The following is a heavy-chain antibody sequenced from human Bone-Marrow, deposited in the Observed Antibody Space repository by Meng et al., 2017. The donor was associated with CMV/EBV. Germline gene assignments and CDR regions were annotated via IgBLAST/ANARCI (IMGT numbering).Heavy chain of an antibody. CDR3: AKEYAGRRISSTSYYYYYYGMDV. V-gene: IGHV3-21*04. Sequence: GGSLRLSCAASGFTFSSYSMNWVRQAPGKGLEWVSSISSSSSYIYYADSVKGRFTISRDNAKNSLHLQMNSLRAEDTALYYCAKEYAGRRISSTSYYYYYYGMDVWGQGTTVTVSS. CDR1: GFTFSSYS. J-gene: IGHJ6*02. D-gene: IGHD2-2*01. CDR2: ISSSSSYI.